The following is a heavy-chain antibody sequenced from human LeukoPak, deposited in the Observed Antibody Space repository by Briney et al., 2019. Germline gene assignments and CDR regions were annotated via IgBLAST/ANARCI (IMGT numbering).Heavy chain of an antibody. Sequence: PETLSLTRALYVGSFSGYYWSGIRQPPAKGREWIGEINHSGSTNHNPSLKSRVTISVDTSKNQFSLKLSSVTAADTAVYYCARGRSRGYFDYWGQGTLVTVSS. CDR2: INHSGST. CDR1: VGSFSGYY. V-gene: IGHV4-34*01. CDR3: ARGRSRGYFDY. D-gene: IGHD6-13*01. J-gene: IGHJ4*02.